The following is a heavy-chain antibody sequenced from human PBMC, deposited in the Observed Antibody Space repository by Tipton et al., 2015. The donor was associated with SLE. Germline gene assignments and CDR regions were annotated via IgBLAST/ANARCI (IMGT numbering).Heavy chain of an antibody. D-gene: IGHD6-19*01. V-gene: IGHV4-34*01. CDR1: GGSFSGYY. CDR2: INHSGST. CDR3: ARPGAVAGTFDY. J-gene: IGHJ4*02. Sequence: TLSLTCTVSGGSFSGYYWSWIRQPPGKGLEWVGEINHSGSTNYNPSPKSRVTISVDTSKNQFSLKLSSVTAADPAVYYCARPGAVAGTFDYWGQGTLVTVSS.